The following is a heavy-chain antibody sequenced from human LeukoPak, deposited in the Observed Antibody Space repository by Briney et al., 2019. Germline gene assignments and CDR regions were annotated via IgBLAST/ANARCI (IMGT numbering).Heavy chain of an antibody. V-gene: IGHV3-48*03. CDR1: GFTFSSYE. J-gene: IGHJ4*02. CDR3: ARVLVSMVRGPLDY. D-gene: IGHD3-10*01. CDR2: ISSSGSTI. Sequence: GGSLRLSCAASGFTFSSYEMNWVRQAPGKGLEWVSHISSSGSTIYYADSVKGRFTISRDNAKNSLYLQMNSLRAEDTAVYYCARVLVSMVRGPLDYWGQGTLATVSS.